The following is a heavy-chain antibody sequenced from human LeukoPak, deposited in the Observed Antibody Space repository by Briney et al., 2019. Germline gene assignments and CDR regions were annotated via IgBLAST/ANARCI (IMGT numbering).Heavy chain of an antibody. CDR3: ARQRFGELKIDY. Sequence: PSETLSLTCTVSGGSISSYYWSWIRHRPGKGLEWIGYIYYSGSTNYNPSLKSRVTISVDTSKNQFSLKLSSVTAADTAVYYCARQRFGELKIDYWGQGTLVTVSS. D-gene: IGHD3-10*01. CDR1: GGSISSYY. V-gene: IGHV4-59*08. CDR2: IYYSGST. J-gene: IGHJ4*02.